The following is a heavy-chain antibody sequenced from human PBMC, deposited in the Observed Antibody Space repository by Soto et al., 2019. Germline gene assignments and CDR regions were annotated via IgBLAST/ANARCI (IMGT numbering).Heavy chain of an antibody. D-gene: IGHD4-4*01. CDR1: GGSISSYY. Sequence: PSETLSLTCTVSGGSISSYYWSWIRQPPGKGLEWIGYIYYSGSTNYNPSLKSRVTISVDRSKNQFSLKLSSVTAADTAVYYCARGMTTVTTIDYWGQGTLVTVS. J-gene: IGHJ4*02. CDR3: ARGMTTVTTIDY. CDR2: IYYSGST. V-gene: IGHV4-59*12.